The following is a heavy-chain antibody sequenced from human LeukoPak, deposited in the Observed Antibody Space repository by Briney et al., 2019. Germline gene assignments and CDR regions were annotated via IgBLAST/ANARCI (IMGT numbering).Heavy chain of an antibody. Sequence: VASVKVSCKASGYTFTGYYMHWVRQAPGQGLEWMGWINPNSGGTNYAQKFQGRVTMTRDTSISTAYMELSRLRSDDTAVYYCARDRRWEWSWEPTAPHDAFDIWGQGTMVTVSS. CDR1: GYTFTGYY. J-gene: IGHJ3*02. CDR3: ARDRRWEWSWEPTAPHDAFDI. CDR2: INPNSGGT. V-gene: IGHV1-2*02. D-gene: IGHD1-26*01.